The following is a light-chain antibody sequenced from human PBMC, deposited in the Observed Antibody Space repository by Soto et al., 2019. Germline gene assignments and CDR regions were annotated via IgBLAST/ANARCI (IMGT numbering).Light chain of an antibody. J-gene: IGKJ1*01. V-gene: IGKV1-8*01. CDR1: QGISSY. Sequence: AIRMTQSPSSLSASTGDRVTITCRASQGISSYLAWYQQKPGKAPTLLIYAASTLQSGVPSRFSGSGSGTEFTLTISCLQSEDFATYYCPQYYSYPRTFGKGTKVEIK. CDR3: PQYYSYPRT. CDR2: AAS.